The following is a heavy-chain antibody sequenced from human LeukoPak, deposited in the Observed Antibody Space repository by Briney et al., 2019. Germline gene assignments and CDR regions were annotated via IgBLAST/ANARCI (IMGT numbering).Heavy chain of an antibody. Sequence: GASVKVSCKASGYTFTDYYIHWVRQAPGQGLEWMGWINPNSGGTPYAQKFQGRVTMTRDTSISTAYMELSRLRSDDTAVYYCARLRDTGLVYFDYWGQGTLVTVSS. CDR1: GYTFTDYY. D-gene: IGHD5-18*01. V-gene: IGHV1-2*02. J-gene: IGHJ4*02. CDR2: INPNSGGT. CDR3: ARLRDTGLVYFDY.